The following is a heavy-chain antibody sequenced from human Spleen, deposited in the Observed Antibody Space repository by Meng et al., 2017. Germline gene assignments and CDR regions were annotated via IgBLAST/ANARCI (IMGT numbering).Heavy chain of an antibody. CDR3: ARAYDSRGPWQY. J-gene: IGHJ4*02. CDR1: GFSFSSYA. CDR2: ISAGGGDS. D-gene: IGHD3-22*01. Sequence: EVQLVESGGALVQPGGSLRLSCAASGFSFSSYAMSWVRQAPGKELEWVSAISAGGGDSDYADSVRGRFTISRDNSKNTVYLQMDSLRVEDTAVYYCARAYDSRGPWQYWGQGTLVTVSS. V-gene: IGHV3-23*04.